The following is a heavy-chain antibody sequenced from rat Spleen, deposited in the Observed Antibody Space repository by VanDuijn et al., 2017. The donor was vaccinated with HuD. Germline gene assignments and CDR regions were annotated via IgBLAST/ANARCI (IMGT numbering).Heavy chain of an antibody. CDR1: GITFNNYW. J-gene: IGHJ3*01. CDR2: ISNTGDT. CDR3: TREIIRGTRDWFAD. D-gene: IGHD4-3*01. V-gene: IGHV5-31*01. Sequence: EVQLVESGGGRVQPGRSLKLSCVASGITFNNYWMTWIRQAPGKGLEWVASISNTGDTFYPDSVKGRFSISRDDAKSTIYLYMNSLRSEDTATYYCTREIIRGTRDWFADWGQGTLVTVSS.